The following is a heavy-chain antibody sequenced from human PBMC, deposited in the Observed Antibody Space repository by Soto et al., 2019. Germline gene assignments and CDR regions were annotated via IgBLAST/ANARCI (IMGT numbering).Heavy chain of an antibody. CDR1: GFTFSSYA. Sequence: HPGGSLRLSCAASGFTFSSYAMHWVRQAPGKXLEWVAVISYDGSNKYYADSVKGRFTISRDNSKNTLYLQMNSLRAEDTAVYYCASRDSSGWYNYYYGMDVWGQGTTVTVSS. D-gene: IGHD6-19*01. CDR3: ASRDSSGWYNYYYGMDV. J-gene: IGHJ6*02. V-gene: IGHV3-30-3*01. CDR2: ISYDGSNK.